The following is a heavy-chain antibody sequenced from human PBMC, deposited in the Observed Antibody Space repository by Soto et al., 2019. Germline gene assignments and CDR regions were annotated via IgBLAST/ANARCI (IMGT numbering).Heavy chain of an antibody. J-gene: IGHJ5*02. CDR2: IYYSGST. CDR1: GGSISSGGYC. CDR3: ARGPSLSGSYYWFDP. Sequence: SETLSLTCTVSGGSISSGGYCWSWIRQHPGKGLEWIGYIYYSGSTYYNPSLKSRVTISVDTSKNQFSLKLSSVTAADTAVYYCARGPSLSGSYYWFDPWGQGTLVTVSS. D-gene: IGHD1-26*01. V-gene: IGHV4-31*03.